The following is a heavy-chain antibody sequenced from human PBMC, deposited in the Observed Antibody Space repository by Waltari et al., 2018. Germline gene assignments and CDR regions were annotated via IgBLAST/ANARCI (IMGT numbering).Heavy chain of an antibody. Sequence: EVQLVESGGGSVQPGGSLRLSCAASGFIFDHYWMHWVRQAPGRGLEGVSRLNFDGNRITSANSVKVRFTTSRDRAKSILYLEINSLRVEDTAVYYCASENWNCWDGSGRERLDYWGQGTLVTVSS. CDR2: LNFDGNRI. CDR3: ASENWNCWDGSGRERLDY. D-gene: IGHD3-10*01. V-gene: IGHV3-74*03. J-gene: IGHJ4*02. CDR1: GFIFDHYW.